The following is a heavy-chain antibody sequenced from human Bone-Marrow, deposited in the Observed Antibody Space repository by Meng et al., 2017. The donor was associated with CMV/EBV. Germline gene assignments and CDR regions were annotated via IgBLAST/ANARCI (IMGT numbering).Heavy chain of an antibody. V-gene: IGHV3-30*02. J-gene: IGHJ3*01. CDR3: ASFGLIVVVTSLEVRN. CDR1: GFTFSSYG. Sequence: GGSLRLSCAASGFTFSSYGMHWVRQAPGKGLEWVAFIRYDGSNKYYADSVKGRFTISRDNSKNTLYLQMNSLRAEDTAVYYCASFGLIVVVTSLEVRNWGQGTIVTVSS. D-gene: IGHD2-21*02. CDR2: IRYDGSNK.